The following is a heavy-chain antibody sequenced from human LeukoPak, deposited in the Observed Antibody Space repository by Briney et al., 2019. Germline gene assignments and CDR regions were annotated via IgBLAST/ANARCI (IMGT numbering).Heavy chain of an antibody. CDR1: GGSISSYY. V-gene: IGHV4-59*08. D-gene: IGHD3-9*01. J-gene: IGHJ4*02. CDR2: IYYSGST. Sequence: SETLSLTCTVSGGSISSYYWSWIRQPPGKGLEWIGYIYYSGSTNYNPSLKSRVTISVDTSKNQFSLKLSSVTAADTAVYYCARRRYYDILTGYMDVWGQGTLVTVSS. CDR3: ARRRYYDILTGYMDV.